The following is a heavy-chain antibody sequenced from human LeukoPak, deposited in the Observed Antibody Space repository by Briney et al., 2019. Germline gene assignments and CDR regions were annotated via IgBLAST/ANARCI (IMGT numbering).Heavy chain of an antibody. CDR3: ATLRWGSGLYAGDY. CDR2: ISPSADIK. D-gene: IGHD6-19*01. J-gene: IGHJ4*02. V-gene: IGHV3-23*01. CDR1: GFTFSNHG. Sequence: PGGTLRLSCAASGFTFSNHGMNWVRQAPGKGLEWVSGISPSADIKYYADSVKGRFTISRDNAKNSLYLQMDSLRAEDTAVYYCATLRWGSGLYAGDYWGQGNLVAVSA.